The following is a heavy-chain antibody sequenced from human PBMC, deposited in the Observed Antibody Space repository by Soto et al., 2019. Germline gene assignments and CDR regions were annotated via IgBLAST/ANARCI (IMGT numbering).Heavy chain of an antibody. V-gene: IGHV4-59*01. D-gene: IGHD4-17*01. CDR2: IYYSGST. CDR1: GASISSYH. J-gene: IGHJ4*02. Sequence: PSETLALPCTVSGASISSYHWSWIRQPPGKGLEWIGYIYYSGSTNYNPSLKSRVTISVDTSKNQFSLKLSSVTAADTAVYYCARRYGASCDYWGQGTLVTVS. CDR3: ARRYGASCDY.